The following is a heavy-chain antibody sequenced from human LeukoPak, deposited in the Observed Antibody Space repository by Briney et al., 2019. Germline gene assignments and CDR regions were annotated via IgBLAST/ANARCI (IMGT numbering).Heavy chain of an antibody. CDR2: ISVEGGST. CDR3: ARSGSGGFLYYFDY. D-gene: IGHD2-15*01. Sequence: GGSLRLSCAASGFTFSSYAMHWVRQAPGKGLEFVSAISVEGGSTYYANSVKGRFTISRDNSENTLYLQMGSLRAEDMAVYYCARSGSGGFLYYFDYWGQGTLVTVSS. V-gene: IGHV3-64*01. J-gene: IGHJ4*02. CDR1: GFTFSSYA.